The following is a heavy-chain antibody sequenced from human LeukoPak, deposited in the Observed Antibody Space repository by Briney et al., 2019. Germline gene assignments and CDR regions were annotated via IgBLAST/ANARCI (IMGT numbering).Heavy chain of an antibody. CDR2: ITNNGTTI. CDR3: ARDQWLAYYSHGMDV. J-gene: IGHJ6*02. Sequence: QPGGPLRLSCAASGFTFSSYAMNWVRQAPGKGLEWVSYITNNGTTIYYADSVKGGFTISRHNAENSLYLQMHSLRADDTAIYYSARDQWLAYYSHGMDVWGQGTPVTVSS. D-gene: IGHD6-19*01. V-gene: IGHV3-48*03. CDR1: GFTFSSYA.